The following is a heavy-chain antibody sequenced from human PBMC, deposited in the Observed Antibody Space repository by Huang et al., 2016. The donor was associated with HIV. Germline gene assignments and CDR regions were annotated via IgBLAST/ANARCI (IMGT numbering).Heavy chain of an antibody. J-gene: IGHJ3*02. CDR2: IKNKTYGGTR. CDR3: TTESESSGWTMDHDAFDI. V-gene: IGHV3-15*01. D-gene: IGHD6-19*01. Sequence: EVQLVESGGGLVKPGGSLRLSCAASGFTFSNAWMSWVRQAPGKGLEWVGRIKNKTYGGTRDYAAPVKGRFTISRDDSKNTLYLQMNSLKTEDTAVYYCTTESESSGWTMDHDAFDIWGQGTMVTVSS. CDR1: GFTFSNAW.